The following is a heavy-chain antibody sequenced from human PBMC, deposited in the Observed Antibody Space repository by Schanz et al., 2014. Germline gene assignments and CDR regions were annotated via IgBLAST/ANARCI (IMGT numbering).Heavy chain of an antibody. CDR1: GFTFSNYA. D-gene: IGHD4-17*01. Sequence: EVQLLESGGGLVRPGGSLRLSCAASGFTFSNYAMSWVRQAPGKGLEWVSGFIVDSGNTYYAGSVKGRFTISRDNSRNTLYLQMNSLRAEDTAVYYCARDRGHGDLPGDIWGQGTMVTVSS. CDR2: FIVDSGNT. V-gene: IGHV3-23*01. CDR3: ARDRGHGDLPGDI. J-gene: IGHJ3*02.